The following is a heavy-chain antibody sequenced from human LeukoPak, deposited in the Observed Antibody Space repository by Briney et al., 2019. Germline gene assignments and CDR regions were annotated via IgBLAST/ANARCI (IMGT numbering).Heavy chain of an antibody. D-gene: IGHD4-11*01. Sequence: GSSVKVSCKASGGTFSSYAISWVRQAPGQGLEWMGRIIPILGIANYAHKFQGRVTITADKSTSTAYMELSSLRSEDTAVYYCASRVYSSFDYWGQGTLVTVSS. CDR2: IIPILGIA. CDR1: GGTFSSYA. CDR3: ASRVYSSFDY. V-gene: IGHV1-69*04. J-gene: IGHJ4*02.